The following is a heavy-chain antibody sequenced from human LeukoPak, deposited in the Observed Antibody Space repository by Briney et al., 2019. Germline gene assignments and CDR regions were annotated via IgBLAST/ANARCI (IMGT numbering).Heavy chain of an antibody. Sequence: SETLSLTCTVSGGPISSGSYYWRWIRQPAGKGLEWIGRIYTSGSTNYNPSLKSRVTISVDTSKNQFSLKLSSVTAADTAVYYCARVSIGGYYDSSGYYYFDYWGQGTLVTVSS. J-gene: IGHJ4*02. D-gene: IGHD3-22*01. CDR3: ARVSIGGYYDSSGYYYFDY. V-gene: IGHV4-61*02. CDR1: GGPISSGSYY. CDR2: IYTSGST.